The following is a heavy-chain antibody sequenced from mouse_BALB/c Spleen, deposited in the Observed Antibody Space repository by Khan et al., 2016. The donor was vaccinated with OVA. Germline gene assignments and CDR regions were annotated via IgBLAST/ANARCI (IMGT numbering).Heavy chain of an antibody. CDR2: IRYDGGQ. D-gene: IGHD3-1*01. CDR1: GYSITSGYF. J-gene: IGHJ3*01. Sequence: EVQLQESGPGLVKPSQSLSLTCSVTGYSITSGYFWNWIRQFPGNKLEWVGYIRYDGGQNYNPSLKNRISITRATSKNQFFLKLNSVTAEDTATSYCARGGSSVPAWFAYWGQGTLVTVSA. V-gene: IGHV3-6*02. CDR3: ARGGSSVPAWFAY.